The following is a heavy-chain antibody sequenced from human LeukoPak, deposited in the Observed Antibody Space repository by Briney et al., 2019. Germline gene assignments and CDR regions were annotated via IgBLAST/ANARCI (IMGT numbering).Heavy chain of an antibody. CDR2: INPSGGST. J-gene: IGHJ5*02. D-gene: IGHD3-22*01. CDR1: GYTFTCYY. CDR3: ARGKTTMIVVGSRNWFDP. Sequence: ASVKVSCKASGYTFTCYYMHWVRQAPGQGLEWMGIINPSGGSTSYAQKFQGRVTMTRDMSTSTVYMKLSSLRSEDTAVYYCARGKTTMIVVGSRNWFDPWGQRTLVTVSS. V-gene: IGHV1-46*01.